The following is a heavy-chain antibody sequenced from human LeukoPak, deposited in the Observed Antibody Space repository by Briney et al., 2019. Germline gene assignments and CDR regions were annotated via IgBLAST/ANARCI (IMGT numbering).Heavy chain of an antibody. Sequence: SETLSLTCTVSGGSISITYYYWSWIRRPPGKGLEWIGYIHYTGSTNYNPSLKSRVTMSLDTSKNQFSLKLNSVAAADTAVYYCARASEGYSSGWYGYFDYWGQGILVTVSS. J-gene: IGHJ4*02. D-gene: IGHD6-19*01. CDR3: ARASEGYSSGWYGYFDY. V-gene: IGHV4-61*01. CDR2: IHYTGST. CDR1: GGSISITYYY.